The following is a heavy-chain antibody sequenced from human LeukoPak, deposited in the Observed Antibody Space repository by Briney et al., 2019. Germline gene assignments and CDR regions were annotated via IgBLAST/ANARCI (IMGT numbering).Heavy chain of an antibody. D-gene: IGHD3/OR15-3a*01. CDR2: IYHSGST. Sequence: PSQTLSLTCAVSGGSISSGGYSWSWIRQPPGKGLEWIGYIYHSGSTYYNPSLKSRVTISVDRSKNQFSLKLSSVTAADTAVYYCAGGTGYSPFDYWGQGTLVTVSS. J-gene: IGHJ4*02. CDR3: AGGTGYSPFDY. V-gene: IGHV4-30-2*01. CDR1: GGSISSGGYS.